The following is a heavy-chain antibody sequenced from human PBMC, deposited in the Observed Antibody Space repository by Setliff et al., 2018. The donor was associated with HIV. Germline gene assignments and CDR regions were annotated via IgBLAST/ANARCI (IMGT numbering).Heavy chain of an antibody. Sequence: SVKVSCKASRGTSSTHAINWVRQAPGQGLEWMGQIISILDITTYAQSLQGRVTITADESTSTFYMELSSLRSADTAVYYCAGPRGDEAFDIWGQGTKVTV. J-gene: IGHJ3*02. CDR2: IISILDIT. CDR1: RGTSSTHA. CDR3: AGPRGDEAFDI. V-gene: IGHV1-69*10. D-gene: IGHD3-10*01.